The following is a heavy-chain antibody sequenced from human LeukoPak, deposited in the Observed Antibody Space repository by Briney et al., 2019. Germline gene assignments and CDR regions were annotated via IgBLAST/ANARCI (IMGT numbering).Heavy chain of an antibody. CDR3: VREPSGCGMDV. J-gene: IGHJ6*02. CDR2: IGKAGDT. V-gene: IGHV3-13*01. Sequence: GGSLRLSCVASGFTFSSYDMHWVRQRKGEGLEWVSDIGKAGDTYYADSVKGRFTISRENAKNSLYLQMNSLRDGDTAVYYCVREPSGCGMDVWGQGTTVIVSS. CDR1: GFTFSSYD.